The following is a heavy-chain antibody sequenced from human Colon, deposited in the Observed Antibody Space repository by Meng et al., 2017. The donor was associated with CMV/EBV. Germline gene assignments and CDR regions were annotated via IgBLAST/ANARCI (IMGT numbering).Heavy chain of an antibody. J-gene: IGHJ4*02. Sequence: GGSLRLSCAASDFTFSNAWMTWVRQAPGKGLEWVAIIYSGGSTSYGGSVKGRFTISRDNSKNTLSLRMNSLTPEDTAVYYCAKDTYPGYSNSFLFDSWGQGTLVTVSS. CDR3: AKDTYPGYSNSFLFDS. V-gene: IGHV3-53*01. D-gene: IGHD6-13*01. CDR1: DFTFSNAW. CDR2: IYSGGST.